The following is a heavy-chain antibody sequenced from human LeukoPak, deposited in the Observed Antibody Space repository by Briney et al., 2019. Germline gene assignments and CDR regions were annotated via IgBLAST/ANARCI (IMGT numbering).Heavy chain of an antibody. J-gene: IGHJ4*02. V-gene: IGHV3-66*01. CDR3: ARDTVYYGSGSHLDY. Sequence: GGSLRLSCAASGFTVSSNYMSWVRQAPGKGLEWVSVIYSGGSTYYSDPVKGRFTISRDNSKTTLYLQVNSLRAEDTAVYYYARDTVYYGSGSHLDYWGQGTLVTVSS. D-gene: IGHD3-10*01. CDR2: IYSGGST. CDR1: GFTVSSNY.